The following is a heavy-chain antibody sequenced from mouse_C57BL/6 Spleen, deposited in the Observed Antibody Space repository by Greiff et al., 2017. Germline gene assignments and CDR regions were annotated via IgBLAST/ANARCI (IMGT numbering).Heavy chain of an antibody. CDR1: GYSITSGYY. CDR2: ISYDGSN. J-gene: IGHJ1*03. V-gene: IGHV3-6*01. D-gene: IGHD1-1*01. Sequence: VQLKESGPGLVKPSQSLSLTCSVTGYSITSGYYWNWIRPFPGNKLEWMGNISYDGSNNYNPSLKNRISITRDTSKTKFFLKLNSVTTEDTATYYCARDPYYYGSSGFDVWGTGTTVTFSS. CDR3: ARDPYYYGSSGFDV.